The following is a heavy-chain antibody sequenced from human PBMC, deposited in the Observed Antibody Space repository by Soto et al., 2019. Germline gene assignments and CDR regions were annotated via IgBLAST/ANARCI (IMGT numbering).Heavy chain of an antibody. CDR1: GFTFSSYG. J-gene: IGHJ4*02. V-gene: IGHV3-33*01. D-gene: IGHD5-12*01. CDR2: IWYDGSNK. CDR3: ARDEVEMATISISPIPY. Sequence: PGGSLRLSCAASGFTFSSYGMHWVRQAPGKGLEWMAVIWYDGSNKYYPDSVKGRFTISRDNSKSTLYLQMNSLRAEDTAVYYCARDEVEMATISISPIPYRGQGTLVTVSS.